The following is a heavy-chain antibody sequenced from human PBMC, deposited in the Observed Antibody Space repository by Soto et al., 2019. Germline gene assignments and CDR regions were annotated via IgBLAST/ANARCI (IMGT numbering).Heavy chain of an antibody. Sequence: GGSLRLSCAASGFTFSGSAMHWVRQASGKGLEWVGRIRSKPNNYATAYGASVKGRFTISRDDSKNTAYLQMNSLNTKDTAVYYCSRQASDFWSGKPQYYMDVWGKGTTVTVSS. CDR1: GFTFSGSA. CDR3: SRQASDFWSGKPQYYMDV. CDR2: IRSKPNNYAT. J-gene: IGHJ6*03. D-gene: IGHD3-3*01. V-gene: IGHV3-73*01.